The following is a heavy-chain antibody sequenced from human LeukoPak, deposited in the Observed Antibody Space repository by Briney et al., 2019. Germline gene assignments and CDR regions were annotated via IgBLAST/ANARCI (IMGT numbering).Heavy chain of an antibody. CDR1: GCTFTGYY. CDR3: ARGRTPNGDFENVH. V-gene: IGHV1-2*02. Sequence: ASVKVSCKASGCTFTGYYMHWVRQAPGQGLEWMGWINPNSGDTNYAQDFQGRVTMTRDTSIRTAYMELSSLRSDDSAVYYCARGRTPNGDFENVHWGQGTLVTVSS. D-gene: IGHD4-17*01. CDR2: INPNSGDT. J-gene: IGHJ4*02.